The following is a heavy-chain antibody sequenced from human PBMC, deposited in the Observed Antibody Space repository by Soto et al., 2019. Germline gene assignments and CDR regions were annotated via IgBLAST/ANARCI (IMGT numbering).Heavy chain of an antibody. CDR2: IVVGSGNT. J-gene: IGHJ3*02. CDR1: GFTFTSSA. CDR3: AADLARLPDAFDI. Sequence: SVKVSCKASGFTFTSSAMQWVRQARGQRLEWIGWIVVGSGNTNYAQKFQERVTITRDMSTSTSYMKLSSLRSEDTAVFYCAADLARLPDAFDIWGQGTMVTVSS. D-gene: IGHD5-12*01. V-gene: IGHV1-58*02.